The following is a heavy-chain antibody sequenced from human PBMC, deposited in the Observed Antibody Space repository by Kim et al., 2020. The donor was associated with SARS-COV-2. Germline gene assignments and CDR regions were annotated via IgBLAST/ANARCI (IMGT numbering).Heavy chain of an antibody. J-gene: IGHJ6*02. CDR3: AREIGVAYYYYYGMDV. Sequence: SETLSLTCAVYGGSFSGYYWSWIRQPPGKGLEWIGEINHSGSTNYNPSLKSRVTISVDTSKNQFSLKLSSVTAADTAVYYCAREIGVAYYYYYGMDVWGQGTTVTVSS. D-gene: IGHD2-15*01. CDR2: INHSGST. V-gene: IGHV4-34*01. CDR1: GGSFSGYY.